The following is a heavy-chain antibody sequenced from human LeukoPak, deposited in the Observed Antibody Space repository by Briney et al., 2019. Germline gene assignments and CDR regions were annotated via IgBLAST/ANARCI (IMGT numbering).Heavy chain of an antibody. J-gene: IGHJ4*02. D-gene: IGHD3-10*01. V-gene: IGHV3-20*04. CDR3: ARRDYYGSGSPDF. Sequence: GGSLRLSCAASGFTFHDYDMSWVRQSPGKGLEWVSGINWNGDRTGYADSVKGRFTISRDNAKKSLYLQMNSLRAEDAALYYCARRDYYGSGSPDFWGQGTLVTVSS. CDR1: GFTFHDYD. CDR2: INWNGDRT.